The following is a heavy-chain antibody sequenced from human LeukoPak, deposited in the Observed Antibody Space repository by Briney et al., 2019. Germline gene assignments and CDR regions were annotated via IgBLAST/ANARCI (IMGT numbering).Heavy chain of an antibody. V-gene: IGHV3-30*18. CDR2: ISYDGSDK. J-gene: IGHJ4*02. Sequence: PGGSLRLSCAASGFTFSTYGMHWVRLAPGKGLEWVALISYDGSDKNHADSVKGRFTIPRDNSKDTLYLQMNSLRTEDTAVYFCAKSLHSGSHYVPLDYWGQGTLVTVSS. CDR3: AKSLHSGSHYVPLDY. D-gene: IGHD1-26*01. CDR1: GFTFSTYG.